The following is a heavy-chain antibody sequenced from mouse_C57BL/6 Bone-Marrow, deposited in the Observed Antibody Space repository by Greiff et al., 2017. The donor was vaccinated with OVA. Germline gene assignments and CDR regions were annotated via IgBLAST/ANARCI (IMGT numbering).Heavy chain of an antibody. CDR3: VTTAYWYFDV. Sequence: VQLKESGGGLVQPKGSLKLSCAASGFSFNTYAMNWVRQAPGKGLEWVARIRSKSNKYATYYADSVKDRFTISRDDSESMLYLQMNNLKTEDTAMYYCVTTAYWYFDVWGTGTTVTVSS. CDR2: IRSKSNKYAT. J-gene: IGHJ1*03. D-gene: IGHD1-2*01. CDR1: GFSFNTYA. V-gene: IGHV10-1*01.